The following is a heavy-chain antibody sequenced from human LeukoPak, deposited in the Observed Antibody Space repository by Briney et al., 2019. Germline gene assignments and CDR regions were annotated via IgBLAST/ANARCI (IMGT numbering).Heavy chain of an antibody. CDR1: GGSISSSGYY. CDR3: ARGQVATSYDY. D-gene: IGHD5-12*01. J-gene: IGHJ4*02. CDR2: IYYTGST. V-gene: IGHV4-39*07. Sequence: SETLSLTCTVSGGSISSSGYYWGWIRQPPGKGLEWIGSIYYTGSTFYSPSLKSRVTISVDTSNNQFSLKLSSVTAADTAVYYRARGQVATSYDYWGQGTLVTVSS.